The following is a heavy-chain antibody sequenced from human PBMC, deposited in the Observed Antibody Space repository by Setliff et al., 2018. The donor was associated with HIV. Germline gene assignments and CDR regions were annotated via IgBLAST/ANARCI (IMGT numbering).Heavy chain of an antibody. J-gene: IGHJ4*02. Sequence: VKVSCKTSGGSFDMHTISWVRQAPGQGLEFVGRIIPIIDITNYAQKFQGRVTITADKSANTTYMELRSLRSEDTAIYYCATMSRSSRNWAIFDYWGQGVLVTVSS. CDR3: ATMSRSSRNWAIFDY. CDR1: GGSFDMHT. D-gene: IGHD6-13*01. V-gene: IGHV1-69*02. CDR2: IIPIIDIT.